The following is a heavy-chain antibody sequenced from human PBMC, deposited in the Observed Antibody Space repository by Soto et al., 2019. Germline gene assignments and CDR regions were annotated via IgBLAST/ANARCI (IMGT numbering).Heavy chain of an antibody. Sequence: SETLSLTCTVSGGSICSGDYYWCWIRHPPGRGLEWIGFLYYSGTTYYNPSLKSRVTISVDTSKNQFSLKLSSVTAADTAVYYCATYCSGGGCYIHSWGQGTLVTVSS. D-gene: IGHD2-15*01. J-gene: IGHJ4*02. CDR1: GGSICSGDYY. V-gene: IGHV4-31*03. CDR3: ATYCSGGGCYIHS. CDR2: LYYSGTT.